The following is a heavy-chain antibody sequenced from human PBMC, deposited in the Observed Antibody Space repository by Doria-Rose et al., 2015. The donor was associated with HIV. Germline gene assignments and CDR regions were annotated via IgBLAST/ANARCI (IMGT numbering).Heavy chain of an antibody. CDR2: IYSRGTT. Sequence: QVQLQESGPGLVKPAETLSLTCTVSGGSISSYYWNWIRQPPGKGLEWIGYIYSRGTTPYNSPHKSRCPLSKDPSKNQFPLKLSSGTAADTAVYYCARFRPSRGIYYSLDVWGKGTTVTVSS. D-gene: IGHD3-10*01. J-gene: IGHJ6*03. V-gene: IGHV4-4*09. CDR3: ARFRPSRGIYYSLDV. CDR1: GGSISSYY.